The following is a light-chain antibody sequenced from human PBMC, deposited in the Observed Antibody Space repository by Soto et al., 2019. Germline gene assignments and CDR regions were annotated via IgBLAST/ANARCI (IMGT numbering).Light chain of an antibody. Sequence: QSVLTQPPSVSAAPGQRVSISCSGSGSNIGNNYVSWYQLLPGAAPKLLIYDNSERPSGIPGRFSGSKSGTSATLGITGLQTGDEAHYYCATWDNSLNGGVFGGGTKLTVL. V-gene: IGLV1-51*01. CDR3: ATWDNSLNGGV. CDR2: DNS. CDR1: GSNIGNNY. J-gene: IGLJ3*02.